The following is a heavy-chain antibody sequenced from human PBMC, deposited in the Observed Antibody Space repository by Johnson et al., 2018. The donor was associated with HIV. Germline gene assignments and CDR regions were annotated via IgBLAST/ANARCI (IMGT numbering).Heavy chain of an antibody. CDR1: GFTFSSYD. CDR3: AIDGESQQLPLGDALDV. V-gene: IGHV3-13*01. D-gene: IGHD6-13*01. J-gene: IGHJ3*01. CDR2: IGTAGDT. Sequence: EVQLVESGGGLVQPGGSLRLSCAASGFTFSSYDMHWVRQATGKGLEWVSAIGTAGDTYYADSVRGRFTISRDNSKNILYLQMSSLRAEDTAMYYCAIDGESQQLPLGDALDVWGQGTMVTVSS.